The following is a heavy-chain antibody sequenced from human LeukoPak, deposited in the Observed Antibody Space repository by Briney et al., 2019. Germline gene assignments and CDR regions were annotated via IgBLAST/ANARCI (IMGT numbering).Heavy chain of an antibody. J-gene: IGHJ1*01. CDR1: GYSFTSYW. Sequence: GECLKISCKGSGYSFTSYWIGWVRQMPGKGLEWMGIIYPGDSDTRYSPSFQGQVTISADKSISTAYLQWSSLKASDTAMYYCARQSIAVAGTKYFQHWGQGTLVTVSS. CDR2: IYPGDSDT. V-gene: IGHV5-51*01. D-gene: IGHD6-19*01. CDR3: ARQSIAVAGTKYFQH.